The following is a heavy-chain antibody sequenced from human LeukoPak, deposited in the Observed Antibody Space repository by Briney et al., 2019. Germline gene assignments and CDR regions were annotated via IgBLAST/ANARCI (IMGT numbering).Heavy chain of an antibody. D-gene: IGHD5-18*01. Sequence: GGSLRLSCAASGFTFSDYYKSWIRQAPGKGLECVSYISSSGSTIYYADSVKGQFNIPGHNAKNSLYLKMNSMRAEDTAVYYCARGDVVLVDTAMVTPDAFDIWGQGTMVTVSS. J-gene: IGHJ3*02. V-gene: IGHV3-11*01. CDR3: ARGDVVLVDTAMVTPDAFDI. CDR1: GFTFSDYY. CDR2: ISSSGSTI.